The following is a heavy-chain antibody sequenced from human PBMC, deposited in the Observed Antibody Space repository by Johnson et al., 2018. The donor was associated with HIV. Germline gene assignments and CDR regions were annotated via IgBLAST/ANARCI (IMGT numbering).Heavy chain of an antibody. CDR2: IFSGGST. J-gene: IGHJ3*02. V-gene: IGHV3-66*01. CDR1: GFIFSSYD. Sequence: VQLVESGGGLVQPRGSLRLSCAASGFIFSSYDMNWVRQAPGKGLEWVSVIFSGGSTYYADSVKGRFTISRDNSKNTLYLQMSSLRVEDTAMYYCARDRRNYYDSSGYPDYDAFDIWGQGTMVTVSS. CDR3: ARDRRNYYDSSGYPDYDAFDI. D-gene: IGHD3-22*01.